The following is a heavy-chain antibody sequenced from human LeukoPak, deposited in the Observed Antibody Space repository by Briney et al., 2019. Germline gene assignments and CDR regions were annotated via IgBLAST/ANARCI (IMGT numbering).Heavy chain of an antibody. J-gene: IGHJ6*02. V-gene: IGHV3-7*01. Sequence: PGGSLRLSCAASGFTFSSYWMTWVRQAPGKGLEWVAKIKQDGSEKYYVDSVKGRFTISRDNAKNSLYLQMNSLRAGDTAVYYCARDSGSQWGGVYYYYGMDVWGQGTTVTVSS. D-gene: IGHD1-26*01. CDR1: GFTFSSYW. CDR2: IKQDGSEK. CDR3: ARDSGSQWGGVYYYYGMDV.